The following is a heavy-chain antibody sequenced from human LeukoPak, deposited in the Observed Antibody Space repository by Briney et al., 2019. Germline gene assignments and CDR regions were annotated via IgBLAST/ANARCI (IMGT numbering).Heavy chain of an antibody. D-gene: IGHD2-15*01. Sequence: GESLKISCKGSGYSFTSYWIGWVRQMPGKGLEWMTIIYPGDSDTRYSPSFQGQVTISADKSISTAYLQWSSLKASDTATYYCARRVGYLGYCSGGTCYPDYWGQGTLVTVSS. CDR2: IYPGDSDT. V-gene: IGHV5-51*01. J-gene: IGHJ4*02. CDR3: ARRVGYLGYCSGGTCYPDY. CDR1: GYSFTSYW.